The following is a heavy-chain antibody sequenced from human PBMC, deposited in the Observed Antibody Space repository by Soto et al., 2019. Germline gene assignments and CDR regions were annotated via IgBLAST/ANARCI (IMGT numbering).Heavy chain of an antibody. CDR1: GGNFIGYY. V-gene: IGHV4-34*01. J-gene: IGHJ4*02. CDR3: ARSGARAYRGSYSSDY. Sequence: PSVTMSLTCAVDGGNFIGYYLSWIRQTPGKGLEWIGEINHSGSTNYNPSLKSRVTISVDTSKNQFSLKLSSVTAADTAVYYCARSGARAYRGSYSSDYWGQGTQVTVSS. D-gene: IGHD1-26*01. CDR2: INHSGST.